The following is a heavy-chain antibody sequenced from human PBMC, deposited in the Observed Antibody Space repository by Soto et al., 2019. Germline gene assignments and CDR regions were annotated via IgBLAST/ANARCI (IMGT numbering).Heavy chain of an antibody. CDR2: ISAYNGNT. D-gene: IGHD2-2*01. V-gene: IGHV1-18*01. CDR1: GYTFTSYG. J-gene: IGHJ6*02. CDR3: ARDLDCSSTSCYPEPYYYYYGMDV. Sequence: ASVKVSCKASGYTFTSYGISWVRQAPGQGLEWMGWISAYNGNTNYAQKLQGRVTMTTDTSTSTAYMELRSLRSDDTAVYYCARDLDCSSTSCYPEPYYYYYGMDVWGQGTTVTVSS.